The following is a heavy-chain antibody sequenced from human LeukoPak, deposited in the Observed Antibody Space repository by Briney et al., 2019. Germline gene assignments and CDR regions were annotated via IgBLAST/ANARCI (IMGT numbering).Heavy chain of an antibody. CDR3: APRGDIEHSYGYGKWFDP. D-gene: IGHD5-18*01. V-gene: IGHV4-39*07. Sequence: SETLSLTCTVSGDSISDINHYWTWIRQPPGKGLEWIGEINHSGSTNYNASLKNRVTISIDTSKNQFSLRLSSVTAADTAVYYCAPRGDIEHSYGYGKWFDPWGQGTRVTVSS. CDR1: GDSISDINHY. CDR2: INHSGST. J-gene: IGHJ5*02.